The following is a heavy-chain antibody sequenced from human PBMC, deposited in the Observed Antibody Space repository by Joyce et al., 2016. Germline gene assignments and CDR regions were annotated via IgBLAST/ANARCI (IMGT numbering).Heavy chain of an antibody. V-gene: IGHV1-69*08. CDR2: SIPVLNKP. CDR1: GGTFSRYR. CDR3: ARDWVVTPMARTFDL. Sequence: QVQLVQSGAEVKKPGSSVKVSCQASGGTFSRYRVSWIRQAPGQGLQWMGMSIPVLNKPDDAQKFQGRVTITLDKSTSTAYLEVRILISEDSALYYCARDWVVTPMARTFDLCGQGTMVTVST. D-gene: IGHD2-21*02. J-gene: IGHJ3*01.